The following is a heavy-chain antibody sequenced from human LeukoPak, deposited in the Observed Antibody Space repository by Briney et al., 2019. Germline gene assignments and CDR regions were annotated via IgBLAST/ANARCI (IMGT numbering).Heavy chain of an antibody. CDR2: IWYDGSNK. CDR1: GFTFSSYG. D-gene: IGHD1-26*01. V-gene: IGHV3-33*01. Sequence: GRSLRLSCAASGFTFSSYGMHWVRQAPGKGLEWVAVIWYDGSNKYYADSVKGRFTISRDNSKSTLYLQMNSLRAEDTAVYYCARDIGYNWFDPWGQGTLVTVSS. J-gene: IGHJ5*02. CDR3: ARDIGYNWFDP.